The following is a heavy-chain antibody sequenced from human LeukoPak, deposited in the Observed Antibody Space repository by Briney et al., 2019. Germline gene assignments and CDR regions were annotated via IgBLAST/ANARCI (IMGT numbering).Heavy chain of an antibody. D-gene: IGHD6-13*01. CDR2: IKQDGSEK. Sequence: GGSLRLSCAASGFTFSSYWMSWVRQAPGKGLEWVANIKQDGSEKYYVDSVKGRFTISRDNAKNSLYLQMNSLRAEDTAVYYSARWRQQLANFFDYWGQGTLVTVSS. CDR1: GFTFSSYW. V-gene: IGHV3-7*01. J-gene: IGHJ4*02. CDR3: ARWRQQLANFFDY.